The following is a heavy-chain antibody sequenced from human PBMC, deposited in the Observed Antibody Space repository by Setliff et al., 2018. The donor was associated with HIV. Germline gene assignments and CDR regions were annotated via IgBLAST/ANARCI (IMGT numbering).Heavy chain of an antibody. CDR3: ARRGDFFYYAMDV. V-gene: IGHV4-30-2*01. Sequence: LSLTCAVSGGSMRSSGYSWTWIRQAPGKGLEWVEYIYYNGNAYYNPSLKSRVTISVDRSKNQFSLKLSSVTAADTAVYYCARRGDFFYYAMDVWGQGTTVTVSS. CDR2: IYYNGNA. CDR1: GGSMRSSGYS. J-gene: IGHJ6*02.